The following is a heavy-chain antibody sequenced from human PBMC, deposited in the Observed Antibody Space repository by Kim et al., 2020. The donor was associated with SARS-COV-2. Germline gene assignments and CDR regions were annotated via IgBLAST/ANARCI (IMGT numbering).Heavy chain of an antibody. CDR3: ARTGYSGYDLRH. J-gene: IGHJ4*02. V-gene: IGHV4-59*08. D-gene: IGHD5-12*01. CDR2: IYYIGST. Sequence: SETLSLTCTVSGGSISIYFWSWIRQPPGKGLEWIGYIYYIGSTNYNPSLKSRVTISVDTSKNQFSLNLSPVTAADTAVYYCARTGYSGYDLRHWGQGALVTVSS. CDR1: GGSISIYF.